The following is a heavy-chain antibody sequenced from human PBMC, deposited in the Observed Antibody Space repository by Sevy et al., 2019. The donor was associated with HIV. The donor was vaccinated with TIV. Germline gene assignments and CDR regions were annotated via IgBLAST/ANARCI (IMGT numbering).Heavy chain of an antibody. J-gene: IGHJ4*02. Sequence: GGSLRLSCSASGFTFSSYAMHWVRQAPGKGLEYVSAISSNGGSTYYADSVKGRFTISSDNSKNTLYLQMSSLRAEETAVYYCVKLLVDTAMGGDTFDYWGQGTLVTVSS. CDR1: GFTFSSYA. CDR3: VKLLVDTAMGGDTFDY. V-gene: IGHV3-64D*06. D-gene: IGHD5-18*01. CDR2: ISSNGGST.